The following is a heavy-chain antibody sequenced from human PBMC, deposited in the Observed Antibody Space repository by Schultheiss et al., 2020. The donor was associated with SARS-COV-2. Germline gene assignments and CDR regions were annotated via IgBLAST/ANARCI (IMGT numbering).Heavy chain of an antibody. J-gene: IGHJ4*02. V-gene: IGHV3-11*06. CDR2: ISSSSSYI. D-gene: IGHD2-21*02. CDR1: GFTFSDYY. Sequence: GESLKISCAASGFTFSDYYMSWIRQAPGKGLEWVSYISSSSSYIYYADSVKGRFTISRDNAKNTLYLQMNSLRAEDTAVYYCARDRVPGDPLVYWGQGTLVTVSS. CDR3: ARDRVPGDPLVY.